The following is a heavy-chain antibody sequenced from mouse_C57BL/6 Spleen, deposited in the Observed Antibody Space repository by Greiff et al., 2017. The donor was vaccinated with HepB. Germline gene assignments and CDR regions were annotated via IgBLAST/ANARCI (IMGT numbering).Heavy chain of an antibody. D-gene: IGHD2-5*01. CDR1: GYSFTDYN. CDR2: INPNYGTT. V-gene: IGHV1-39*01. J-gene: IGHJ4*01. Sequence: VQLKQSGPELVKPGASVKISCKASGYSFTDYNMNWVKQSNGKSLEWIGVINPNYGTTSYNQKFTGKATLTVDPSSSTAYRQLNSLTSEDSAVYDCARDSNYARRTMDYWGQGTSVTVSS. CDR3: ARDSNYARRTMDY.